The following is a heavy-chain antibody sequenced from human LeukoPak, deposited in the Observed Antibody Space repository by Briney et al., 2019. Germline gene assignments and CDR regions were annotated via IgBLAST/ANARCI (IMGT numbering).Heavy chain of an antibody. Sequence: GASLRLSCAASGFTFSSYAMSWVRQAPGKGLEWVSAISGSGGSTYYADSVKGRSTISRDNSKNTLYLQMNSLRAEDTAVYYCAKSNWNYEFDYWGQGTLVTVSS. D-gene: IGHD1-7*01. CDR3: AKSNWNYEFDY. J-gene: IGHJ4*02. V-gene: IGHV3-23*01. CDR1: GFTFSSYA. CDR2: ISGSGGST.